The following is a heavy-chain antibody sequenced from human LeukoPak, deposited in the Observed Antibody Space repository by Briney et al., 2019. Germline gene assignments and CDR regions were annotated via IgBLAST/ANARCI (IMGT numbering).Heavy chain of an antibody. CDR1: GFNFTNYN. J-gene: IGHJ6*02. Sequence: GGSLRLSCAASGFNFTNYNMNWVRQAPGKGLEWVSSIHSSSGSIYYADSLKGRFTISRDNAKNSLYLQMNSLRAEDTAVYYCARDRSPDSSDYYGHYYHDMDVWGQGTTVTVSS. CDR2: IHSSSGSI. CDR3: ARDRSPDSSDYYGHYYHDMDV. D-gene: IGHD3-22*01. V-gene: IGHV3-21*01.